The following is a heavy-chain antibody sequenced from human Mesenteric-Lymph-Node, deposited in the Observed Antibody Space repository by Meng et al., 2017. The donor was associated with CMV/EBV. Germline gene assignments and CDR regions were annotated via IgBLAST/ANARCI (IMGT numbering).Heavy chain of an antibody. J-gene: IGHJ4*02. CDR2: IKQDGSEK. CDR3: ARGSSDFYY. CDR1: GFTFTSYC. Sequence: GGSLRLSCAASGFTFTSYCVNWVRQAPGKGLEWVANIKQDGSEKFYVDSVKGRFTISRDNADNSLYLQMNTLRAEDTAVYYCARGSSDFYYWGKGTLVTSPQ. D-gene: IGHD3-22*01. V-gene: IGHV3-7*04.